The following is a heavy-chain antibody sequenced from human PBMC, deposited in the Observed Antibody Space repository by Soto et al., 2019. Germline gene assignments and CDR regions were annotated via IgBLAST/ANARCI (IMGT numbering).Heavy chain of an antibody. CDR2: INHSGST. CDR1: GGSFSGYY. D-gene: IGHD6-19*01. Sequence: SETLSLTCAVYGGSFSGYYWSWIRQPPGKGLEWIGEINHSGSTNYNPSLKSRVTISVDTSKNLFSLKLSSVTAADTAVYYCAATSRGGSGWYKYFQHWGQGTLVTVSS. J-gene: IGHJ1*01. V-gene: IGHV4-34*01. CDR3: AATSRGGSGWYKYFQH.